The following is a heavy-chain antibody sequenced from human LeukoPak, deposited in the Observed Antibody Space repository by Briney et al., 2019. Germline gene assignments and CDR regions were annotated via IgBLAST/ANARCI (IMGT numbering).Heavy chain of an antibody. CDR3: ARDRVLWRYFDL. V-gene: IGHV4-4*02. CDR1: GGSITSSW. CDR2: IYHSGST. J-gene: IGHJ2*01. D-gene: IGHD3-16*01. Sequence: SGTLSLTCSVSGGSITSSWWSWVRQPPGKGLEWIGYIYHSGSTYYSPSLKSRVTISVDRSKNQFSLKLSSVTAADTAVYYCARDRVLWRYFDLWGRGTLVTVSS.